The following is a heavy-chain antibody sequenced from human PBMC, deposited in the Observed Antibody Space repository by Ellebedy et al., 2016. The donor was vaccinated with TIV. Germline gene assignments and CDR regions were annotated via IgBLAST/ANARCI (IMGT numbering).Heavy chain of an antibody. Sequence: PGGSLRLSCAASGFTFSNYWMSWVRQGPGKGLVWVSRINSDGSNTRYADSVKGRFTISRDNARNTLYLQMNSLRAEDTAVYYCARSWLPDYWGQGTLVTVSS. J-gene: IGHJ4*02. CDR2: INSDGSNT. CDR1: GFTFSNYW. V-gene: IGHV3-74*01. D-gene: IGHD5-12*01. CDR3: ARSWLPDY.